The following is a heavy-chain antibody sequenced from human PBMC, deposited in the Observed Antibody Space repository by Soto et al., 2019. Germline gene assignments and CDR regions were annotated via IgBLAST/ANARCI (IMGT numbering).Heavy chain of an antibody. Sequence: SVNVSCKASGCTLSSYAIRWVRQAHGQGLEWMGGIIPIFGTANYAQKFQGRVTITADESTNTAYVELCSLRSEDTAVYYCDGMDVWGQGTTVTVSS. V-gene: IGHV1-69*13. CDR2: IIPIFGTA. CDR3: DGMDV. CDR1: GCTLSSYA. J-gene: IGHJ6*02.